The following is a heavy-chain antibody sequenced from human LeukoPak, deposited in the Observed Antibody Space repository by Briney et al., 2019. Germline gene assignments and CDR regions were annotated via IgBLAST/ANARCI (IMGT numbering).Heavy chain of an antibody. Sequence: PSETLSLTCTVSGYSISSGYYWGWIRQPAGKGLEWIGRIYTSGSTNFNPSLKSRVTISVDTSKNQFSLKLSSVTAADTAVYYCATSRGWLQPFDYWGQGTLVTVSS. V-gene: IGHV4-38-2*02. CDR2: IYTSGST. J-gene: IGHJ4*02. CDR3: ATSRGWLQPFDY. CDR1: GYSISSGYY. D-gene: IGHD5-24*01.